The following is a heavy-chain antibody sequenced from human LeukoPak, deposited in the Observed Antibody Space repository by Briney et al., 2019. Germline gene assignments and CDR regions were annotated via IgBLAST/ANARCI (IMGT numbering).Heavy chain of an antibody. Sequence: AGSLTLSCAASGFTFSSYARSWVRQAPGKGLEWVSAISGSGGSTYYADSVKGRFTISRDNSKNTLYLQMNSLRAEDTAVYYCAKDPYDFWSGSNWFDPWGQGTLATVSS. CDR3: AKDPYDFWSGSNWFDP. V-gene: IGHV3-23*01. CDR1: GFTFSSYA. CDR2: ISGSGGST. D-gene: IGHD3-3*01. J-gene: IGHJ5*02.